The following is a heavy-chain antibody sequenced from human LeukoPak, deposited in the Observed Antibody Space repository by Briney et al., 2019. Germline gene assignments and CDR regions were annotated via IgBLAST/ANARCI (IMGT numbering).Heavy chain of an antibody. V-gene: IGHV1-2*06. Sequence: ASVKVSCKASGYTFTGYYIHWVRQTPGQGLEWMGRINPNSGGTNYAQKFQGRVTMTRDTSISTAYMELRRLRPDDTAVYYCARDFERPDYWGQGTLVTVSS. CDR2: INPNSGGT. CDR1: GYTFTGYY. CDR3: ARDFERPDY. J-gene: IGHJ4*02.